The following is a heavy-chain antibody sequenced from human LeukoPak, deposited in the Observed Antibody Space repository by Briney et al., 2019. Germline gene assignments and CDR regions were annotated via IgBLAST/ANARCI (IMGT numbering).Heavy chain of an antibody. V-gene: IGHV1-46*03. CDR3: ARENTYYDFWSGYSYYYHYMDV. CDR2: INPTGGST. Sequence: ASVKVSCKASGYTFTSYYMHWVRQAPGQGLEWMGIINPTGGSTSYAQKFQGRVTMTRDTSTSTVYMELSSLRSKDTAVYYCARENTYYDFWSGYSYYYHYMDVWGKGTTVTVSS. J-gene: IGHJ6*03. D-gene: IGHD3-3*01. CDR1: GYTFTSYY.